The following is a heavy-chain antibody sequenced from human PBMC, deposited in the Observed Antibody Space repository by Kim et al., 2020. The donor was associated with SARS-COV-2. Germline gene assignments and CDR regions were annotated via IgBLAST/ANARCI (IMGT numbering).Heavy chain of an antibody. CDR3: ARALPLSSGYYSSEYYFDY. D-gene: IGHD3-22*01. V-gene: IGHV4-59*01. CDR1: GGSISSYY. J-gene: IGHJ4*02. Sequence: SETLSLTCTVSGGSISSYYWSWIRQPPGKGLEWIGYIYYSGSTNYNPSLKSRVTISVDTSKNQFSLKLSSVTAADTAVYYCARALPLSSGYYSSEYYFDYWGQGTLVTVSS. CDR2: IYYSGST.